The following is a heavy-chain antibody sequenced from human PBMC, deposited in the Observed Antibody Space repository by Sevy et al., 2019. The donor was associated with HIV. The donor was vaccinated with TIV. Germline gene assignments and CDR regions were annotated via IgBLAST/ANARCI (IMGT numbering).Heavy chain of an antibody. CDR2: IYSDETT. V-gene: IGHV3-66*01. CDR1: GFSVNSNY. Sequence: GGSLRLSCAASGFSVNSNYMTWVRQAPGKGLEGVSVIYSDETTYHADSVKDRFTISRDNSKNMLYLQMSSLRAEDTAIYYCAGGKSGYGYALNYWGQGTRVTVSS. J-gene: IGHJ4*02. CDR3: AGGKSGYGYALNY. D-gene: IGHD5-18*01.